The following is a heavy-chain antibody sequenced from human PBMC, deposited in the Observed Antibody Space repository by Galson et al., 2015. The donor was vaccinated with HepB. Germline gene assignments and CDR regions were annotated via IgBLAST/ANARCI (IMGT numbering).Heavy chain of an antibody. J-gene: IGHJ4*02. CDR3: AKQRPNYDHKGSIDY. Sequence: SLRLSCAASEFTFSMYGMYWVRQAPGKGLEWVAAISYDSTGKYYADSVRGRFTISRDSSKNTLSLQLNDLGVDDTAVYYCAKQRPNYDHKGSIDYWGQGTLVIVSS. CDR1: EFTFSMYG. D-gene: IGHD3-16*01. V-gene: IGHV3-30*18. CDR2: ISYDSTGK.